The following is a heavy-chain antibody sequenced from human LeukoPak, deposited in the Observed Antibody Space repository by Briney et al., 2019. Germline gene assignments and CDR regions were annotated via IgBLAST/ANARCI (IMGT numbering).Heavy chain of an antibody. J-gene: IGHJ4*02. CDR2: INPSGGRT. D-gene: IGHD4-17*01. Sequence: ASVKVSCKASGYTFNTYYMNWVRQAPGQGLEWMGVINPSGGRTTYAQKFQGRVTMSRDTSTSTVYMELSSLRSEDTAVYYCARGMTTVTAETALGFWGQGTLVTVSS. CDR1: GYTFNTYY. CDR3: ARGMTTVTAETALGF. V-gene: IGHV1-46*02.